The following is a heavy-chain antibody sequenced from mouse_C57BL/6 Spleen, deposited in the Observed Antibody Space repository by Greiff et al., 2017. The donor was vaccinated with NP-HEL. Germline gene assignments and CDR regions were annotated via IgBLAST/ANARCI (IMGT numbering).Heavy chain of an antibody. J-gene: IGHJ1*03. V-gene: IGHV1-69*01. CDR3: ARTYSNYGGYFDV. Sequence: QVQLQQPGAELVMPGASVKLSCKASGYTFTSYWMHWVKQRPGQGLEWIGEIDPSDSYTNYNPKFKGKSTLPVDKSSSTAYMQLSSLTSEDAAVYYCARTYSNYGGYFDVWGTGTTVTVSS. CDR1: GYTFTSYW. CDR2: IDPSDSYT. D-gene: IGHD2-5*01.